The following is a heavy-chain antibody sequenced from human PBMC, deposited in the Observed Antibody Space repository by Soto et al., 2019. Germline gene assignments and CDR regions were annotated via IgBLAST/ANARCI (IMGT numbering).Heavy chain of an antibody. CDR1: GYTFTGYY. D-gene: IGHD5-18*01. CDR2: INPNSGGT. J-gene: IGHJ5*02. Sequence: ASVKVSCKASGYTFTGYYMHWVRQAPGQGLEWVGWINPNSGGTNYAQKFQGRVTMTRDTSISTAYMELSRLGSDDTAVYYCAIASGYSYGFRWFDPWGQGTLVTVSS. CDR3: AIASGYSYGFRWFDP. V-gene: IGHV1-2*02.